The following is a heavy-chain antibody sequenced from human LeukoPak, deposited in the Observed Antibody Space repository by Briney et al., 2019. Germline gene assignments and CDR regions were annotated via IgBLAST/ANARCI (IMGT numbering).Heavy chain of an antibody. CDR3: ASFRIAAIPM. D-gene: IGHD6-6*01. V-gene: IGHV4-59*08. Sequence: SETLSLTCTVSGGSISSYYWSWIRQPPGKGLEWIGYIYYSGSTNYNPSLKSRATISVDTSKNQFSLKLSSVTAADTAVYYCASFRIAAIPMWGQGTLVTVSS. J-gene: IGHJ4*02. CDR1: GGSISSYY. CDR2: IYYSGST.